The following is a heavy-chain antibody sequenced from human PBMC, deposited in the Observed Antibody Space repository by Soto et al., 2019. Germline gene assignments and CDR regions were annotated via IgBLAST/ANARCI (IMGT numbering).Heavy chain of an antibody. CDR3: AHRPGYGDYEKPFDY. Sequence: QITLKESGPTLVKPTQTLTLTCTFSGFSLSTSGVGVGWIRQPPGKALEWLALIYWDDDKRYSPSLKSRLTITKDTSKNQVVLTMTNMDPVDTATYYCAHRPGYGDYEKPFDYWGQGTLVTVSS. V-gene: IGHV2-5*02. D-gene: IGHD4-17*01. J-gene: IGHJ4*02. CDR1: GFSLSTSGVG. CDR2: IYWDDDK.